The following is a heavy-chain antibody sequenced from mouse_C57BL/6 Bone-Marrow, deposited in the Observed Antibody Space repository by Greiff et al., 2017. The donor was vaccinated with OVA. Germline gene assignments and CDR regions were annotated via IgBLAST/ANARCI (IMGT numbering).Heavy chain of an antibody. CDR1: GYTFTSYW. CDR2: INPSSGYT. CDR3: AKDYEYDPSYAMDY. V-gene: IGHV1-7*01. Sequence: QVQLQQSGAELAKPGASVKLSCKASGYTFTSYWMHWVQQRPGQGLEWIGYINPSSGYTKYNQTFKDKATLTANKSSSTAYMQLSSLTYEDSAVYYCAKDYEYDPSYAMDYWGQGTSVTVSS. J-gene: IGHJ4*01. D-gene: IGHD2-4*01.